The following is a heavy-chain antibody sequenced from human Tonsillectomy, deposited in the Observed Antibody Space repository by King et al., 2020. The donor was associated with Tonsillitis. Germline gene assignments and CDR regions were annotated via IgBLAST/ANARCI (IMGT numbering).Heavy chain of an antibody. J-gene: IGHJ3*02. D-gene: IGHD5-18*01. Sequence: VQLQESGPGLVKPSQTLSLTCTVSGGSISSGGYYWSWIRQHPEKGLEWIGYIYYSGSTYYTPSLKSRLTISLDMSKNQFSLKLSSVTAADTAVYYCASCFDTAMISPYGAFDIWGQGTMVTVSS. CDR2: IYYSGST. V-gene: IGHV4-31*03. CDR3: ASCFDTAMISPYGAFDI. CDR1: GGSISSGGYY.